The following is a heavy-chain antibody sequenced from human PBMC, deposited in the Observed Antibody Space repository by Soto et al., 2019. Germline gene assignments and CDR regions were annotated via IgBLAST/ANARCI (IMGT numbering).Heavy chain of an antibody. Sequence: GGSLRLSCAASGFTFSDYYMSWIRQAPGKGLEWVSYISSSGSTIYYADSVKGRFTISRDNAKNSLYLQMNSLRAEDTAVYYCASPYYYDSSGYRRPFDYWGQGTLVTVSS. CDR3: ASPYYYDSSGYRRPFDY. V-gene: IGHV3-11*01. CDR2: ISSSGSTI. D-gene: IGHD3-22*01. J-gene: IGHJ4*02. CDR1: GFTFSDYY.